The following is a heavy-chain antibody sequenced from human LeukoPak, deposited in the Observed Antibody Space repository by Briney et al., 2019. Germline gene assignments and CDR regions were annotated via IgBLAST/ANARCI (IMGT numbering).Heavy chain of an antibody. Sequence: SETLSLTCTVSGVSITTYYWSWIRQPPGKGLEWIGYIYHSGSTNYNPSLKSRVTTSVDTSKNEFSLKLTSVTAADTAVYYCAREANYYGSGSYFEGTFDYWGQGSLVTVSS. CDR3: AREANYYGSGSYFEGTFDY. D-gene: IGHD3-10*01. CDR2: IYHSGST. CDR1: GVSITTYY. V-gene: IGHV4-59*13. J-gene: IGHJ4*02.